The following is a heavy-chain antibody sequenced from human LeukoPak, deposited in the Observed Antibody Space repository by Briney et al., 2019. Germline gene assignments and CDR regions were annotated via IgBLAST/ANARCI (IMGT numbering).Heavy chain of an antibody. J-gene: IGHJ6*03. CDR2: ISSSSSTI. CDR3: ARDLGYSYGPYYMDV. Sequence: GGSLRLSCAASGFTFSSYSMNWVRQAPGKGLEWVSYISSSSSTIYYADSVKGRFTISRDNAKNPLYLQMNSLRAEDTAVYYCARDLGYSYGPYYMDVWGKGTTVTVSS. D-gene: IGHD5-18*01. CDR1: GFTFSSYS. V-gene: IGHV3-48*01.